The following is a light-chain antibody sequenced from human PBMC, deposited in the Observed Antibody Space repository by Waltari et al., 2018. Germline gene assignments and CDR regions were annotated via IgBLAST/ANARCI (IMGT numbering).Light chain of an antibody. CDR1: SSAVGGYNL. V-gene: IGLV2-14*03. Sequence: QSALTQPASVSGSPGQSITISCPGTSSAVGGYNLLSWYQQHPGKAPKLIIYDVNARPSGLSYRFSGSKSGNTASLTISGLQAEDEADYYCSSYTRSSTLVFGTGTKVTVL. CDR2: DVN. J-gene: IGLJ1*01. CDR3: SSYTRSSTLV.